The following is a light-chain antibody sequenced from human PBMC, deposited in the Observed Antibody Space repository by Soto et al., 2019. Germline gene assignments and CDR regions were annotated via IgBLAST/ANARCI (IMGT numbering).Light chain of an antibody. J-gene: IGLJ7*01. Sequence: QSVLTQPPSVSGAPGQRVTISCTGSSSNIGAGYDVHWYQVVPGTAPKLLIYGDTNRPSGVPDRFSGSKSGSSASLAITGLQAEDEADYYCQSYDTSLNDLAGVFGGGTQLTVL. CDR1: SSNIGAGYD. CDR2: GDT. CDR3: QSYDTSLNDLAGV. V-gene: IGLV1-40*01.